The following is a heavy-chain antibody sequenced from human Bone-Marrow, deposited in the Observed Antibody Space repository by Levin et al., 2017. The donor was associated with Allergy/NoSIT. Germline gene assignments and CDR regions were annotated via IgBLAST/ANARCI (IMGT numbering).Heavy chain of an antibody. CDR2: FKSKSDGGTT. J-gene: IGHJ3*02. V-gene: IGHV3-15*01. D-gene: IGHD6-13*01. Sequence: GGSLRLSCAASGFTFSNAWMSWVRQAPGKGLEWVGRFKSKSDGGTTDYAAPVQGRFTISRDDSKNTLYLQMNSLKTDDSAVYYCTSSTGYSTTWYYAFDIWGQGTEVTVSS. CDR3: TSSTGYSTTWYYAFDI. CDR1: GFTFSNAW.